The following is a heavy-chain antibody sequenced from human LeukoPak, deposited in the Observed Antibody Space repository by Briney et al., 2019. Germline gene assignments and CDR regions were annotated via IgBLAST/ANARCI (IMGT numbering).Heavy chain of an antibody. CDR2: ISQSAIA. J-gene: IGHJ4*02. CDR1: GYSINNAHY. D-gene: IGHD1/OR15-1a*01. Sequence: SETLSLTCAVSGYSINNAHYWAWIRQPPGKGLEWIGNISQSAIASYNPSLKSRVTISLDTSNNHFSLDLRSVTAADTAVYFCARASVEHSIVAGDYFDYWGRGTLVTVSS. V-gene: IGHV4-38-2*01. CDR3: ARASVEHSIVAGDYFDY.